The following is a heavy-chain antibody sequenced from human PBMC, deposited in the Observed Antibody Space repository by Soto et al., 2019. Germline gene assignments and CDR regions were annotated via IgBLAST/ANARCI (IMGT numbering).Heavy chain of an antibody. Sequence: ASVKVSCKASGYTFTSYGISWVRQAPGQGLECMGWISAYNGNTNYAQKLQGRVTMTTXPXXSXXXMXLXXLRSDDTAVYYCGRVGGYKPSYNWFDPWG. CDR3: GRVGGYKPSYNWFDP. CDR1: GYTFTSYG. CDR2: ISAYNGNT. J-gene: IGHJ5*02. V-gene: IGHV1-18*01. D-gene: IGHD5-12*01.